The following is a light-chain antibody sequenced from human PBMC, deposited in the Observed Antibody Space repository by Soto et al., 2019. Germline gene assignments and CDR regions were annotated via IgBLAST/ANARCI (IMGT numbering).Light chain of an antibody. CDR3: CSYAGSSLYV. V-gene: IGLV2-23*01. J-gene: IGLJ1*01. Sequence: QSVLTQPASESGSPGQSSTISCTGTSSDVGSYNLVSWYQQHPGKAPKLMIYEGSKRPSGVSNRFSGSKSGNTASLTISGLQAEDEADYYCCSYAGSSLYVFGTGTKVTVL. CDR2: EGS. CDR1: SSDVGSYNL.